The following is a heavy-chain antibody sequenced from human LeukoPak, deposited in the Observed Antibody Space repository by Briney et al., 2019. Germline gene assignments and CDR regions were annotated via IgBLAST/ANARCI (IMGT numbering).Heavy chain of an antibody. V-gene: IGHV3-9*01. D-gene: IGHD3-22*01. CDR1: GFTFDDYA. J-gene: IGHJ6*03. CDR3: AKDISYDSSGSRGYMDV. CDR2: ISWNRGSI. Sequence: GGSLRLSCAASGFTFDDYAMHWIRQAPGKGLEWVSGISWNRGSIGYADSVKGRFTISRDNAKNSLYLQMNSLRAEDTALYYCAKDISYDSSGSRGYMDVWGKGTTVTISS.